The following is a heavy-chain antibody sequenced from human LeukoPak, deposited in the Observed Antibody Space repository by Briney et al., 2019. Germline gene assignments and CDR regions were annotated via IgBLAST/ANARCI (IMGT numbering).Heavy chain of an antibody. CDR3: ARDRYSYGSYYYYYMDV. D-gene: IGHD5-18*01. Sequence: SSETLSLTCTVSGGSISSGSYYWSWIRQPAGKGLEWIGRIYTSGSTNYNPSLKSRVTISVDTSKNQFSLKLSSVTAADTAVYYCARDRYSYGSYYYYYMDVWGKGTTVTVSS. J-gene: IGHJ6*03. CDR1: GGSISSGSYY. V-gene: IGHV4-61*02. CDR2: IYTSGST.